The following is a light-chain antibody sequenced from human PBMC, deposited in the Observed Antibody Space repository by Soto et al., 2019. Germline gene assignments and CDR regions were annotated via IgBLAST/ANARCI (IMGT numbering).Light chain of an antibody. CDR2: WAS. J-gene: IGKJ4*01. Sequence: DIVLTQSPASLAVSLGERATINCKSSQSLLYRYSSKNYLIWYQQKPGQPPKLLIYWASTRESGVPDRFSGSGSGTDFTLTISSLQAEDEAVYYCQQYYSTPITFGGGTKVEIK. CDR1: QSLLYRYSSKNY. CDR3: QQYYSTPIT. V-gene: IGKV4-1*01.